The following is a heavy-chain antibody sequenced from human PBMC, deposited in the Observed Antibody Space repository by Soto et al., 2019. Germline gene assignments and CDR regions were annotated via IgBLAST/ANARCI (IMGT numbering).Heavy chain of an antibody. CDR2: SYYNGVT. J-gene: IGHJ4*02. CDR3: ARRSRSSSGWYFLDY. V-gene: IGHV4-59*01. D-gene: IGHD6-19*01. CDR1: GGSISSDS. Sequence: QVQLQESGPGLVKPSETLSLTCTVSGGSISSDSWSWIRQSPGKGLEWIGYSYYNGVTKYNPSLKSRVTISVDTSQNQFSLRLTSVTAADTAVYYCARRSRSSSGWYFLDYWGQGTLVTVSS.